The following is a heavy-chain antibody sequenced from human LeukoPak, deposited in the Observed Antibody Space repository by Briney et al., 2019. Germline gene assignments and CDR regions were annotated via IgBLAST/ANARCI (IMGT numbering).Heavy chain of an antibody. CDR1: GFTFSSYW. CDR3: ARTGGSSGWYSSALLKYYFDY. V-gene: IGHV3-7*01. D-gene: IGHD6-19*01. CDR2: IKQDGNEK. J-gene: IGHJ4*02. Sequence: GGSLRLSCAASGFTFSSYWMSWVRQAPGKGLEWVANIKQDGNEKYYVDSVKGRFTISRDNAMNSLYLQMNSLRAEDTAVYYCARTGGSSGWYSSALLKYYFDYWGQGTLVTVSS.